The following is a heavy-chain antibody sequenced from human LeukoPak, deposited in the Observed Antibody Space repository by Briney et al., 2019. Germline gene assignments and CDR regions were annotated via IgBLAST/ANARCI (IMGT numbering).Heavy chain of an antibody. CDR1: GYTLTELS. V-gene: IGHV1-24*01. Sequence: ASVKVSCKVSGYTLTELSMHWVRQAPGKGLEWMGGFDPEDGETIYAQKFQGRVTMTEDTSTDTAYMELSSLRSEDTAVYYCATVIGYDSSGYYYVLAFDIWGQGTMVTVSS. CDR2: FDPEDGET. CDR3: ATVIGYDSSGYYYVLAFDI. J-gene: IGHJ3*02. D-gene: IGHD3-22*01.